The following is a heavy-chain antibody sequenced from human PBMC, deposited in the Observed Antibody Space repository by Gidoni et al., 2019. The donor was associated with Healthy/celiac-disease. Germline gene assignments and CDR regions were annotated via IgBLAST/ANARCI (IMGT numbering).Heavy chain of an antibody. Sequence: QVQLQESGPGLVKPSGTLSLTCAVSGGSIRSSNWWRWVRQPPGKGLEWIGEIYHSGSTNHNPSLKRRVTISVDKSKNQFSLKLSSVTAAGTAVYYCAGLETRAYPYYFDYWGQGTLVTVSS. CDR3: AGLETRAYPYYFDY. V-gene: IGHV4-4*02. CDR2: IYHSGST. J-gene: IGHJ4*02. D-gene: IGHD6-6*01. CDR1: GGSIRSSNW.